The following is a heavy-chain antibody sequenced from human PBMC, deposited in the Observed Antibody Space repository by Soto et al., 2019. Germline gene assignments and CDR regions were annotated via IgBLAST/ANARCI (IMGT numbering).Heavy chain of an antibody. V-gene: IGHV4-59*01. D-gene: IGHD1-26*01. CDR3: ARVSGSGGNYFDY. CDR1: GGSISSYY. CDR2: IYYSGST. J-gene: IGHJ4*02. Sequence: QVQLQESGPGLVKPSETLSLTCTVSGGSISSYYWSWIRQPPGKGLEWIGYIYYSGSTNYNPSLKSRVTISVDTSKNQFSLKLSSVTAADTAVYYCARVSGSGGNYFDYWGQGTLVTVSS.